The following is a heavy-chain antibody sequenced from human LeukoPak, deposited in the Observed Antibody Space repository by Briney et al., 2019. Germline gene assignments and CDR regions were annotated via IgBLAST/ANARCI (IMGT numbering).Heavy chain of an antibody. CDR2: IYYSGST. Sequence: SETLSLTCTVSGGSISSYYWSWIRQPPGKGLEWIGYIYYSGSTNYNPSLKSRVTISVDTSKNQFSLKLSSVTAADTAVYYCAREGDGTTDYWGQGTLVTVSS. J-gene: IGHJ4*02. CDR1: GGSISSYY. V-gene: IGHV4-59*12. CDR3: AREGDGTTDY. D-gene: IGHD1-7*01.